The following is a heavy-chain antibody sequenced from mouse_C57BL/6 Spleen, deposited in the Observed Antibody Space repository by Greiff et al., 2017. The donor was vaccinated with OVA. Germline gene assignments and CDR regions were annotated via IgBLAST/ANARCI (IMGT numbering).Heavy chain of an antibody. CDR3: ARDRDHYGSSCGYFDV. Sequence: DVMLVESEGGLVQPGSSMKLSCTASGFTFSDYYMAWVRQVPEKGLEWVANINYDGSSTYYLDSLKSRFIISRDNAKNILYLQMSSLKSEDTATYYCARDRDHYGSSCGYFDVWGTGTTVTVSS. CDR2: INYDGSST. D-gene: IGHD1-1*01. CDR1: GFTFSDYY. V-gene: IGHV5-16*01. J-gene: IGHJ1*03.